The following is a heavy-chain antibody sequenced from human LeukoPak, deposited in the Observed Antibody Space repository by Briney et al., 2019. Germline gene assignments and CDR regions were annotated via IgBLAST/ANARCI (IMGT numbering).Heavy chain of an antibody. D-gene: IGHD3-16*02. J-gene: IGHJ4*02. Sequence: GGSLRLSYAASGFTFSSYAMSWVRQAPGKGLEWVSAIRGSGGSTYYADSVKGRFTISRDNSKNTLYLQMNSLRAEDTAVYYCAKGGVWGSYRGIDYWGQGTLVTVSS. V-gene: IGHV3-23*01. CDR1: GFTFSSYA. CDR3: AKGGVWGSYRGIDY. CDR2: IRGSGGST.